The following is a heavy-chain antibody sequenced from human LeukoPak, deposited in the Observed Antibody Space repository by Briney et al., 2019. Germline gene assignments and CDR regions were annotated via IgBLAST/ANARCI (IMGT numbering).Heavy chain of an antibody. CDR3: ARDPVNCGGDCYQA. CDR1: GFTFSGFE. Sequence: GGSLRLSCAASGFTFSGFEMNWVRQAPGKGLEWVSYISSSGSTRYYADSVEGRFTVSRDSAKNSLYLQMNSLRAEDTAVYYCARDPVNCGGDCYQAWGQGTLVTVSS. V-gene: IGHV3-48*03. D-gene: IGHD2-21*02. CDR2: ISSSGSTR. J-gene: IGHJ5*02.